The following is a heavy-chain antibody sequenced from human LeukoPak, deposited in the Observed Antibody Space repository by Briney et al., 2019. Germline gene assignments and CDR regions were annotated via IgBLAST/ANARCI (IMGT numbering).Heavy chain of an antibody. V-gene: IGHV3-21*01. D-gene: IGHD4-11*01. J-gene: IGHJ6*04. CDR3: ARVYSNYALDV. CDR2: INSSSSYI. CDR1: GFTFSSYS. Sequence: GGSLRLSCAASGFTFSSYSMNWVRQAPGKGLEWVSSINSSSSYIYYADSVKGRFTISRDNAKNSLYLQMNSLRAEDTAVYYCARVYSNYALDVWGKGTTVTVSS.